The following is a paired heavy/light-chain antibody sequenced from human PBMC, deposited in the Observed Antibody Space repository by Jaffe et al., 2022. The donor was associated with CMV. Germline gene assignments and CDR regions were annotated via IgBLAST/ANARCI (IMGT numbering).Light chain of an antibody. J-gene: IGLJ2*01. CDR2: NND. Sequence: QSVLTQPPSASGTPGQRVTISCSGSSSNLGINTVNWYQQLPGTAPKLLIYNNDQRPSGVPDRFSGSKTGTSASLAISGLQSEDEADYYCEAWDDSLNGHVVFGGGTKLTVL. CDR3: EAWDDSLNGHVV. CDR1: SSNLGINT. V-gene: IGLV1-44*01.
Heavy chain of an antibody. J-gene: IGHJ5*02. CDR2: IDHRGLSR. CDR1: GFTFSTYA. D-gene: IGHD3-10*01. V-gene: IGHV3-23*04. CDR3: ARGRGYGSPFDP. Sequence: EVQLVESGGGLVQPGGSLRLSCTASGFTFSTYAMSWLRQAPGKGLEWVSSIDHRGLSRYYAASVKGQFSISRDNSKDTLYLLMNNLRVDDTAIYYCARGRGYGSPFDPWGQGTLVTVSS.